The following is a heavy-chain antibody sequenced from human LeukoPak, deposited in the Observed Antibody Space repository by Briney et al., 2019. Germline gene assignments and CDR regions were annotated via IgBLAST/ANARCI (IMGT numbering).Heavy chain of an antibody. Sequence: PGGALRLSCAASGFTFSSYLMSWVRQAPGKGREWVANIKQDGSEKYYVDSVKGRFTISRDNAKNSLYLQMDSLRAEDTAVDYCARESYSSSSFDNWGQGTLVTVSS. J-gene: IGHJ4*02. D-gene: IGHD6-6*01. CDR1: GFTFSSYL. CDR3: ARESYSSSSFDN. CDR2: IKQDGSEK. V-gene: IGHV3-7*03.